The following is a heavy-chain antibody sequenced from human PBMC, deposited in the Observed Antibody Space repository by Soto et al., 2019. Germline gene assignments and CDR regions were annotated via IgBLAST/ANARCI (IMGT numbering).Heavy chain of an antibody. CDR1: GGSISSYY. V-gene: IGHV4-59*01. J-gene: IGHJ5*02. CDR2: IYYSGST. D-gene: IGHD3-10*01. CDR3: ARSILPSYYYGSGSYRGSCWFDP. Sequence: SETLSLTCTVSGGSISSYYWSWIRQPPGKGLEWIGYIYYSGSTNYNPSLKSRVTISVDTSKNQFSLKLSSVTAADTAVYYCARSILPSYYYGSGSYRGSCWFDPWGQGTLVTVSS.